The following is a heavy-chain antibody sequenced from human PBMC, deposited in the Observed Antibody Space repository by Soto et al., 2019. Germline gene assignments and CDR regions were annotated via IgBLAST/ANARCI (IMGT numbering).Heavy chain of an antibody. CDR1: GFTFSSYG. V-gene: IGHV3-30*18. Sequence: GGSLRLSCAASGFTFSSYGMHWVRQAPGKGLEWVAVISYDGSNKYYADSVKGRFTISRDNSKNTLYLQMNSLRAEDTAVYYCAKAMVVTAIPYYFDYWGQGTLVTVSS. CDR3: AKAMVVTAIPYYFDY. J-gene: IGHJ4*02. D-gene: IGHD2-21*02. CDR2: ISYDGSNK.